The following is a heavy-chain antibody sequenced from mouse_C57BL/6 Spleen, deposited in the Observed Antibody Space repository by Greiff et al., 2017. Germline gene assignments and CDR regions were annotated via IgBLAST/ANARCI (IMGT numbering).Heavy chain of an antibody. D-gene: IGHD2-5*01. CDR3: YYSNYDWFAY. Sequence: VQLQQSGAELVRPGASVTLSCKASGYTFTDYGMHWVKQTPVHGLEWIGAIDPETGGTAYNQKFKGKAILTADKSSSTAYMELRSLTSEDSAVYYCYYSNYDWFAYWGQGTLVTVSA. CDR1: GYTFTDYG. J-gene: IGHJ3*01. V-gene: IGHV1-15*01. CDR2: IDPETGGT.